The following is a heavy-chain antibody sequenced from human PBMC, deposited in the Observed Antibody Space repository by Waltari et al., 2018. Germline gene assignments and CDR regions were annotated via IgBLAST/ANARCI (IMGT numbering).Heavy chain of an antibody. CDR1: GFTLSSSY. D-gene: IGHD3-16*01. J-gene: IGHJ4*02. CDR3: ARDGGGNGYIHY. V-gene: IGHV3-74*01. CDR2: INTDGSSA. Sequence: EVQLVESGGGLVQPGGSLRLSCEASGFTLSSSYMHWVRQVPGKGLVWVSLINTDGSSANYADSVKGRFTISRDNGKNTLYLQMNSLRAEDTAVYYCARDGGGNGYIHYWGQGTLVTVSS.